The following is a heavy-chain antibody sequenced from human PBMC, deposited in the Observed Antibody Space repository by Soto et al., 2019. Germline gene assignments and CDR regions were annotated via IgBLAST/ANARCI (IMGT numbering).Heavy chain of an antibody. D-gene: IGHD3-10*01. V-gene: IGHV4-61*01. CDR2: ISYSGST. Sequence: SETLSLTCTVSGGSVSSGSYFWSWIRQPPGKGLEWIGYISYSGSTNQNPSLKSRVTMSVDTSKNRFALRLTSVTAADTAVYYCARSGSSYFLYFFGYWRQRTLFPVSS. CDR1: GGSVSSGSYF. CDR3: ARSGSSYFLYFFGY. J-gene: IGHJ4*02.